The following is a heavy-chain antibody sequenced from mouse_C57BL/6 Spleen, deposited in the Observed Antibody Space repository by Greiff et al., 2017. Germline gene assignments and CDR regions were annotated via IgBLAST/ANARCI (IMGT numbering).Heavy chain of an antibody. Sequence: VQLKESGPELVKPGASVKISCKASGYSFTGYYMHWVKQSSEKSLEWIGEINPSTGGTSYNQKFKGKATLTVDKSSSTAYMQLKSLTSEDSAVYYCASGIYYDYGWFAYWGQGTLVTVSA. CDR2: INPSTGGT. CDR3: ASGIYYDYGWFAY. J-gene: IGHJ3*01. V-gene: IGHV1-43*01. CDR1: GYSFTGYY. D-gene: IGHD2-4*01.